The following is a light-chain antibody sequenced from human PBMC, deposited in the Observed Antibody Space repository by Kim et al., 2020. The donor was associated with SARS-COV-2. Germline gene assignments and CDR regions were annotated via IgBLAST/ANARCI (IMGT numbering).Light chain of an antibody. CDR1: NIGSKS. CDR3: QVWDSGSDRVV. Sequence: SYELTQPPSVSVAPEKTARITCGGNNIGSKSVHWYQQKPGQAPFLVIYYDSDRPSGIPERFSGSNSGNTATLTINRVEAGDEADYYCQVWDSGSDRVVFGGGTQLTVL. V-gene: IGLV3-21*04. J-gene: IGLJ2*01. CDR2: YDS.